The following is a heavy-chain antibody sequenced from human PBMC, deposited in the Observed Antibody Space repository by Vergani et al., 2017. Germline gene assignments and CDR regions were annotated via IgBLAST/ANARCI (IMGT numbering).Heavy chain of an antibody. V-gene: IGHV3-21*01. CDR2: ISSSSSYI. D-gene: IGHD2-2*02. CDR1: GFTFSSYS. Sequence: EVQLVESGGGLVKPGGSLRLSCAASGFTFSSYSMNWVRQAPGKGLEWVSSISSSSSYIYYADSVKGRFTISRDNAKNSLYLQMNSLRAEDTAVYYCARDRYIVVVPVAIQPRNRVYYYGMDVWGQGTTVTVSS. J-gene: IGHJ6*02. CDR3: ARDRYIVVVPVAIQPRNRVYYYGMDV.